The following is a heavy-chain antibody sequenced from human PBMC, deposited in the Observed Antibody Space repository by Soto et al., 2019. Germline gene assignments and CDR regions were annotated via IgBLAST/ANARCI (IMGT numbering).Heavy chain of an antibody. CDR2: ISSTTNYI. CDR1: GFTFTRYS. Sequence: PGGSLRLSCAASGFTFTRYSMNWVRQAPGKGLEWASSISSTTNYIYYGDSMKGRFTISRDSAKNSLYLEMNSLRAEDTAVYYCARESEDLTSNFDYWGQGTLVTVSS. CDR3: ARESEDLTSNFDY. J-gene: IGHJ4*02. V-gene: IGHV3-21*06.